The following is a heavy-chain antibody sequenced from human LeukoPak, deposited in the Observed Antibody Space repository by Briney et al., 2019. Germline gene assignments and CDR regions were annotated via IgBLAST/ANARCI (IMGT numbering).Heavy chain of an antibody. J-gene: IGHJ4*02. D-gene: IGHD3-22*01. V-gene: IGHV4-4*09. CDR3: ASPRSGYRYTFDY. Sequence: PSETLSLTCTVSGGSISGYYWSWLRQSPGKGLEWIGYISTSGSTNYNPSLKSRVSISLDTSKNRFSLNLNFVAAADTAVYYCASPRSGYRYTFDYWGQGALVTVSS. CDR2: ISTSGST. CDR1: GGSISGYY.